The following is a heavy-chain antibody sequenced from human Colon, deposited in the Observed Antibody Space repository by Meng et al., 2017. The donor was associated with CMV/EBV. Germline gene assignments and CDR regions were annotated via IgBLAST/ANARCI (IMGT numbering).Heavy chain of an antibody. CDR2: IYNTGNT. D-gene: IGHD3-10*01. V-gene: IGHV4-30-4*08. Sequence: LRLSCTVSGASISGGDVYWNWLRQSPGKGLEWIGYIYNTGNTFYTPSLKSQAVISLDTSTNQFSLELASATAADTAMYYCARDASAGFGDWGRGILVTVSS. CDR1: GASISGGDVY. J-gene: IGHJ4*02. CDR3: ARDASAGFGD.